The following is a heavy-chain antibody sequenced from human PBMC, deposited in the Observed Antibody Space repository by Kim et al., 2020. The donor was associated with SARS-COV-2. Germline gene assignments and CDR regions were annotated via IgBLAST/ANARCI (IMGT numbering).Heavy chain of an antibody. J-gene: IGHJ4*02. D-gene: IGHD1-26*01. CDR1: GFTFGNYF. CDR2: ISSSSNHT. V-gene: IGHV3-11*03. CDR3: ASMVGATQNNDY. Sequence: GGSLRLSCTASGFTFGNYFMTWVRQAPGKGLEWISYISSSSNHTDYADSVKGRFTISRDNAKSSLYLQMNSLRAEDTAVYYCASMVGATQNNDYWGQG.